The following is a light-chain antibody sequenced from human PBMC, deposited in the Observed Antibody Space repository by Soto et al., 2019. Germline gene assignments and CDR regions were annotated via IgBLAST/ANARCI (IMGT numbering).Light chain of an antibody. V-gene: IGKV1-12*01. J-gene: IGKJ1*01. CDR2: TAS. CDR3: QQANIFPWT. Sequence: DIQMTQSPSSVSASVGDRVTITCRASQGISSWLAWYQQKPGKAPMLLVYTASSVQSGVPSRFSGSGSGTAFTLTTSTLQPEDVASYSCQQANIFPWTFGQGTKGESK. CDR1: QGISSW.